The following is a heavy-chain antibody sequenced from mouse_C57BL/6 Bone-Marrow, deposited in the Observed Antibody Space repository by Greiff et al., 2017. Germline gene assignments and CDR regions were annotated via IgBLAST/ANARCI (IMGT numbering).Heavy chain of an antibody. CDR2: FYPGSGSI. J-gene: IGHJ4*01. CDR1: GYTFTEYT. D-gene: IGHD2-3*01. Sequence: QVQLQQSGAELVKPGASVKLSCKASGYTFTEYTIHWVKQRSGQGLEWIGWFYPGSGSIKYNEKFKDKATLTADKSSSTVYMELSRLTSEDSAVYFWARHEDDYDGYDYAMDYWGQGTSVTVSS. V-gene: IGHV1-62-2*01. CDR3: ARHEDDYDGYDYAMDY.